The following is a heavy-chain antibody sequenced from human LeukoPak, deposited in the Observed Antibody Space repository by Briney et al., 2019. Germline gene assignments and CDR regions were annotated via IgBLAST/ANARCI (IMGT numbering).Heavy chain of an antibody. J-gene: IGHJ4*02. Sequence: SGPTLVNPTQTLTLTCTFSGFSLSTNEVGVGWIRQPPGEALEWLALIYGNDDKRYSPSLKSRLTITKDTSKNQVVLTMTNMDPVDTATYYCAHRRGIVGHGYYFDYWGQGTLVTVSS. CDR3: AHRRGIVGHGYYFDY. CDR1: GFSLSTNEVG. V-gene: IGHV2-5*01. CDR2: IYGNDDK. D-gene: IGHD1-26*01.